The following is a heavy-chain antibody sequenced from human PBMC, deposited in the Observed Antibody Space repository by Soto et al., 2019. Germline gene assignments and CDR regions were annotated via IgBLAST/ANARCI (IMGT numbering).Heavy chain of an antibody. CDR2: INPNSGGT. CDR1: GYTFTGYY. Sequence: ASVKVSCKASGYTFTGYYMHWVRQAPGQGLEWMGWINPNSGGTNYAQKFQGWVTMTRDTSISTAYMELSRLRSDDTAVDDCAAHDYGDYVCYWGQGTLVPVSS. V-gene: IGHV1-2*04. D-gene: IGHD4-17*01. CDR3: AAHDYGDYVCY. J-gene: IGHJ4*02.